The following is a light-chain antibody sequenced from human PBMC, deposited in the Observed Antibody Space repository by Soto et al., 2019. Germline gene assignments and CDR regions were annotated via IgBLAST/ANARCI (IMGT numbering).Light chain of an antibody. V-gene: IGKV1-33*01. J-gene: IGKJ4*01. CDR2: DAS. CDR1: QDISNY. CDR3: PQYANLPLT. Sequence: DIQMTQSPSSLSASVGDRVTITCQASQDISNYLNWYQQKPGKAPKLLIYDASNLETGVPSRFSGSGSGTDFTCTIRSLHPVDIATHYCPQYANLPLTVGGGTKGEIK.